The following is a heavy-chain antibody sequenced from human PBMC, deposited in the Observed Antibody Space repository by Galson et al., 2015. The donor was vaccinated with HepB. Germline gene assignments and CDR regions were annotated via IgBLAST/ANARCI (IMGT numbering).Heavy chain of an antibody. D-gene: IGHD3-3*01. CDR3: ARGLIFGVALPFED. V-gene: IGHV1-3*01. Sequence: SVKVSCKASGYTFTSYAMHWVRQAPGQRLEWMGWINAGNGNTKYSQKFQGRVTITRDTSASTAYMELSSLRSEDTAVYYCARGLIFGVALPFEDWGQGTLVTVSS. CDR1: GYTFTSYA. J-gene: IGHJ4*02. CDR2: INAGNGNT.